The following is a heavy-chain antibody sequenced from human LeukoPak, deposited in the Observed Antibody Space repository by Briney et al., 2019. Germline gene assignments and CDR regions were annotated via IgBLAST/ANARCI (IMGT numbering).Heavy chain of an antibody. D-gene: IGHD6-19*01. CDR2: IYYSGST. J-gene: IGHJ4*02. CDR3: VVTQYTSLFRDY. Sequence: SETLSLTCTVSGGSISTTTYDWGWIRQTPGKGLEWIGSIYYSGSTRYNPSLKSRVTISIDTSKNQFSLKLRSVTAADTAVYYCVVTQYTSLFRDYWGQGTLVAVSS. V-gene: IGHV4-39*01. CDR1: GGSISTTTYD.